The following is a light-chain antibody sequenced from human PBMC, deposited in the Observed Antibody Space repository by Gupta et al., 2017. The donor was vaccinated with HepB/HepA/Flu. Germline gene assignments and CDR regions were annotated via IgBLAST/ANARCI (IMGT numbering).Light chain of an antibody. CDR1: SSDIGTYNS. J-gene: IGLJ3*02. CDR3: CSYTGTSTGGV. CDR2: DVS. Sequence: QSALTQPASVSGSPGPSITIPCTGTSSDIGTYNSVSWYQQYPGRAPKLIIFDVSNRPSGVSHRFSGSRSGNTASLTISGLQAEDEGDYYCCSYTGTSTGGVFGGGTKLTVL. V-gene: IGLV2-14*01.